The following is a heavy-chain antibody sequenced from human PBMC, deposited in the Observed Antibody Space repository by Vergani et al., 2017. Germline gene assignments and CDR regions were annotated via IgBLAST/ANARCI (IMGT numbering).Heavy chain of an antibody. CDR3: ARDFSGSRDDAFDI. J-gene: IGHJ3*02. CDR1: GYTFTGYY. CDR2: INPNSGGT. V-gene: IGHV1-2*02. D-gene: IGHD6-13*01. Sequence: QVQLVQSGAEVKKPGASVKVSCKASGYTFTGYYMHWVRQAPGQGLEWMGWINPNSGGTNYAQKCQGRVTMTRDTSISTAYMELSRLRSDDTAVYYCARDFSGSRDDAFDIWGQGTMVTGSS.